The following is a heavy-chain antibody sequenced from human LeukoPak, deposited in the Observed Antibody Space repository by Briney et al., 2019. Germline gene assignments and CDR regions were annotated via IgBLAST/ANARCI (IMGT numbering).Heavy chain of an antibody. CDR2: ISSEGKTT. V-gene: IGHV3-64D*06. Sequence: GGSLRLSCAASGFAFSHYTMHWVRQAPGKGLEYVSSISSEGKTTYYADSVKGRFTISRDNSKNTLYLQMSSLRPEDTAVYYCVKDRWVDHWGQGTLVTVSS. J-gene: IGHJ4*02. CDR3: VKDRWVDH. CDR1: GFAFSHYT. D-gene: IGHD6-13*01.